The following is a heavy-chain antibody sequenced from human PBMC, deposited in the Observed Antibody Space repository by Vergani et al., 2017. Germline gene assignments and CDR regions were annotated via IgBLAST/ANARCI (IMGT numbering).Heavy chain of an antibody. D-gene: IGHD3-10*01. Sequence: QAQLQESGPGLVKPSETLSLTCTVSGASVNSYYWSWIRQPPGKGLEWMGYVSFRGDTLYDPSVKGRMTISLNTSSNQFSLYLNSVTAADTAVYYCGRVADFYGLGSRLLDLWGQGILVTVSS. CDR2: VSFRGDT. CDR3: GRVADFYGLGSRLLDL. CDR1: GASVNSYY. J-gene: IGHJ5*02. V-gene: IGHV4-59*02.